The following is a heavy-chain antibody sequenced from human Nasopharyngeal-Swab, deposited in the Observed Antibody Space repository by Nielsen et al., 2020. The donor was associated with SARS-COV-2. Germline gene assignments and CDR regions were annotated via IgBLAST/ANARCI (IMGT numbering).Heavy chain of an antibody. D-gene: IGHD3-10*01. CDR1: GGTFSSYA. CDR2: IIPIFGTA. Sequence: SVKVSCKASGGTFSSYAISWVRQAPGQGLGWMGGIIPIFGTANYAQKFQGRVTITADESTSTAYMELSSLRSEDTAVYYCARDGPLWFRDPQAFDIWGQGTMVTVSS. J-gene: IGHJ3*02. V-gene: IGHV1-69*13. CDR3: ARDGPLWFRDPQAFDI.